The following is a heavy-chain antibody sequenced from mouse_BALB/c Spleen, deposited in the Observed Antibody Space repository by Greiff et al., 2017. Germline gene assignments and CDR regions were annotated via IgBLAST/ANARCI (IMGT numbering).Heavy chain of an antibody. V-gene: IGHV1-77*01. J-gene: IGHJ4*01. CDR3: ARRTTVVRGYYAMDY. Sequence: QVQLKQSGPELVKPGASVKMSCKASEYTFTDYVISWVKQRTGQGLEWIGEIYPGSGSTYYNEKFKGKATLTADKSSNTAYMQLSSLTSEDSAVYFCARRTTVVRGYYAMDYWGQGTSVTVSS. CDR1: EYTFTDYV. CDR2: IYPGSGST. D-gene: IGHD1-1*01.